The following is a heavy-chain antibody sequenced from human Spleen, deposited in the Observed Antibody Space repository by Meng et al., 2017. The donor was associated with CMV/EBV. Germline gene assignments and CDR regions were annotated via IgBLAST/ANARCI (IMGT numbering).Heavy chain of an antibody. CDR3: AREALTYYGMDV. V-gene: IGHV3-21*04. J-gene: IGHJ6*02. CDR1: GFTFNSYS. Sequence: GGSLRLSCAGSGFTFNSYSMNWVRQAPGKGLVWVSRIHSDGSNINYADSVKGRFTISRDNAKSSLYLQMNSLRAEDTAVYYCAREALTYYGMDVWGQGTTVTVSS. D-gene: IGHD2-21*02. CDR2: IHSDGSNI.